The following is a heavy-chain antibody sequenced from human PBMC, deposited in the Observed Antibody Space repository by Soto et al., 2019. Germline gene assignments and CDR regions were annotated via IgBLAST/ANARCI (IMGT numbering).Heavy chain of an antibody. CDR2: IWYDGNKI. CDR1: GFTFSSYG. V-gene: IGHV3-33*01. Sequence: QVQLVESGGGVVQPGRSLRLSCAASGFTFSSYGMHWVRQAPGKGLEWVAVIWYDGNKIYYGDSEKGRFTISRDNSKNTLYLQMNSLRAEDTAVYYCARDFDYYYYGMDVWGQGTTVTVSS. D-gene: IGHD3-3*01. CDR3: ARDFDYYYYGMDV. J-gene: IGHJ6*02.